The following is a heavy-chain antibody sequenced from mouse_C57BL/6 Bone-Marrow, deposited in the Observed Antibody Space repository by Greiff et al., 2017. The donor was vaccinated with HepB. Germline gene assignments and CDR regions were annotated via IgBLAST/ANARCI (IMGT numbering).Heavy chain of an antibody. CDR2: ILPGSGST. Sequence: VQLQQSGAELMKPGASVKLSCKATGYTFTGYWIEWVKQRPGHGLEWIGEILPGSGSTNYNEKFKGKATFTADTSSTTAYMQLSSLTTEDSPIYCWARDDGYYVDYAMDYGGQGTSVTVSS. V-gene: IGHV1-9*01. CDR3: ARDDGYYVDYAMDY. CDR1: GYTFTGYW. J-gene: IGHJ4*01. D-gene: IGHD2-3*01.